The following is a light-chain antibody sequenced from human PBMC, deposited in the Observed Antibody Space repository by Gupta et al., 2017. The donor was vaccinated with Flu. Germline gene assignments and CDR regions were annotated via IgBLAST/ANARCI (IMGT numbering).Light chain of an antibody. CDR1: QITTGY. CDR2: SVF. J-gene: IGKJ1*01. CDR3: QQTYNTPWT. Sequence: DIQMTQSPSSLSASVGDRVTITCRASQITTGYLNWYQHKPGDAPKLLIYSVFILRSGVPSRFSGGGSGTDFTLTISSLQPEDFTTYYCQQTYNTPWTFGQGTRVEFK. V-gene: IGKV1-39*01.